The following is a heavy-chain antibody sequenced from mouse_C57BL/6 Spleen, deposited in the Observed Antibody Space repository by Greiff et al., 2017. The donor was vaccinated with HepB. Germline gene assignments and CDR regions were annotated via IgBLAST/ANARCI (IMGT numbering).Heavy chain of an antibody. CDR3: ARSTTAQAPFAY. D-gene: IGHD3-2*02. Sequence: QVQLQQPGAELVKPGASVKLSCKASGYTFTSYWMQWVKQRPGQGLEWIGEIDPSDSYTNYNQKFKGKATLTVDTSSSTAYMQLSSLTSEDSAVYYCARSTTAQAPFAYWGQRTLVTVSA. J-gene: IGHJ3*01. CDR2: IDPSDSYT. CDR1: GYTFTSYW. V-gene: IGHV1-50*01.